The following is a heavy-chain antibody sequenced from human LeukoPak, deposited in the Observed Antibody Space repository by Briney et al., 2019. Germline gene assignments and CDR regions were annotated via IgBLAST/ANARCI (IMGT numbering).Heavy chain of an antibody. D-gene: IGHD2-15*01. Sequence: GASVKVSCXASGYTFTGYYMHWVRLAPGQGLEWMGWINPNSGGTNYAQKFQGRVTMTRDTSISTAYMELSRLRSDDTAVYYCAREDASAVVAASGGLYWGQGTLVTVSS. J-gene: IGHJ4*02. V-gene: IGHV1-2*02. CDR1: GYTFTGYY. CDR3: AREDASAVVAASGGLY. CDR2: INPNSGGT.